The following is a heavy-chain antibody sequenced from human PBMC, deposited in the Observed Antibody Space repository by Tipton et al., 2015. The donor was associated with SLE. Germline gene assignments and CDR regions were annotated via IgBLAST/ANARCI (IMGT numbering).Heavy chain of an antibody. J-gene: IGHJ4*02. CDR3: VRHELPATKADY. D-gene: IGHD5-24*01. CDR2: IYSSGST. Sequence: TLSLTCTVSGGSISSYYWSWIRQPPGKGLEWIGYIYSSGSTNYNPSLNSRLTLSIDTSKNQFSLKLSSATAAETAVYYCVRHELPATKADYWGPGTLVTVSS. V-gene: IGHV4-59*08. CDR1: GGSISSYY.